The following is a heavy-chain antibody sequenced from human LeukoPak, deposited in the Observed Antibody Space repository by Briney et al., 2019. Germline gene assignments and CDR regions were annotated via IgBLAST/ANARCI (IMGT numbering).Heavy chain of an antibody. CDR3: ARPGGYCSGNTCEGAFDI. CDR2: IFPADSDT. CDR1: GYTSTTYW. Sequence: GEPLKISCKGSGYTSTTYWIGWVRQMPGKGLEWMGIIFPADSDTKYSPSFQGQATMSADKSISTAYLQWSSLKASDTATYYCARPGGYCSGNTCEGAFDIWGQGTVVTVSS. J-gene: IGHJ3*02. D-gene: IGHD2-15*01. V-gene: IGHV5-51*01.